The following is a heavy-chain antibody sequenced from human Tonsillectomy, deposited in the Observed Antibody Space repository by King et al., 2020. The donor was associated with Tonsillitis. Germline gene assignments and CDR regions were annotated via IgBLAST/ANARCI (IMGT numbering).Heavy chain of an antibody. CDR1: GYSISSGYY. CDR3: ARVEYYYGSEALDY. CDR2: IYHSGST. D-gene: IGHD3-10*01. J-gene: IGHJ4*02. V-gene: IGHV4-38-2*01. Sequence: QLQESGPGLVKPSETLSLTCAVSGYSISSGYYWGWIRQPPGKGLEWIGSIYHSGSTYYNPSLKSRVTLSVDTSKNQFSLKLSSVTAADTAVYYCARVEYYYGSEALDYWGQGTLVTVSS.